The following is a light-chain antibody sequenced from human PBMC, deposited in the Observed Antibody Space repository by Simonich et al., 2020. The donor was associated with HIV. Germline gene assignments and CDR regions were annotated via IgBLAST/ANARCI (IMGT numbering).Light chain of an antibody. CDR3: MQRTHWWRT. J-gene: IGKJ1*01. CDR2: PVS. CDR1: QRLEHSDGNTY. V-gene: IGKV2-30*02. Sequence: DVVMTQSPLSLPVTLGQPASISCRSSQRLEHSDGNTYLNWFHLRPGQSPRRIISPVSNRDSGVPDRFSGSGSGTDFTLKISSVEAEDVGVYYCMQRTHWWRTFGQGTKVEIK.